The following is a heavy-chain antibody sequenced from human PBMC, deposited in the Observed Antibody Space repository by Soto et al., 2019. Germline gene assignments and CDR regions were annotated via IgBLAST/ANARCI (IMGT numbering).Heavy chain of an antibody. J-gene: IGHJ4*02. V-gene: IGHV1-46*03. CDR3: SRAPFASGSGWYDY. Sequence: QVQLVQSEAEVKKPGASVKVSCKSSGYTFTTYYIHWVRQAPGQGLEWMGIINPSSGSTSSAQKFQGRVTMTRDTSTSTVYMELSSLRSEDTAVYYCSRAPFASGSGWYDYWGQGTLVTVSS. D-gene: IGHD6-19*01. CDR1: GYTFTTYY. CDR2: INPSSGST.